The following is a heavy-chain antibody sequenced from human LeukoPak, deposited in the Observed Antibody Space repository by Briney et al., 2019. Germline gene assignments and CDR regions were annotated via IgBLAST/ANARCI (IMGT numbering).Heavy chain of an antibody. D-gene: IGHD3-22*01. CDR1: GYTFSGYY. Sequence: GASVKVSCKASGYTFSGYYVHWVRQAPGQGLEWVGWINPKSGGTNYAQNFQGRVTMTRDTSISTAYMDLSRLRSDDMAVYYCARSWGDSSGHYTQLDFWGQGTLVTVSS. J-gene: IGHJ4*02. V-gene: IGHV1-2*02. CDR3: ARSWGDSSGHYTQLDF. CDR2: INPKSGGT.